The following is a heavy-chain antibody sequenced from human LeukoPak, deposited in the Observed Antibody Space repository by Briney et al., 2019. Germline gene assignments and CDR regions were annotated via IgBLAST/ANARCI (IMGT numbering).Heavy chain of an antibody. CDR2: INPSGGST. CDR3: ARAEMATTTYYYYYYMDV. J-gene: IGHJ6*03. CDR1: GGTFSSYA. D-gene: IGHD5-24*01. Sequence: ASVKVSCKASGGTFSSYAISWVRQAPGQGLEWMGIINPSGGSTSYAQKFQGRVTMTRDTSTSTVYMELGSLRSEDTAVYYCARAEMATTTYYYYYYMDVWGKGTTVTISS. V-gene: IGHV1-46*01.